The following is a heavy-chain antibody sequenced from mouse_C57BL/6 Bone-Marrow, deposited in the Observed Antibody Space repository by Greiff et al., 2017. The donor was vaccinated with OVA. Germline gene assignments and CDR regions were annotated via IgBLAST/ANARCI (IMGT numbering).Heavy chain of an antibody. CDR2: IDPSDSYT. Sequence: QVQLQQPGAELVMPGASVQLSCKASGYTFTSYWMHWVKQRPGQGLEWIGEIDPSDSYTNYNHKFKGKSTLTVDKSSSTAYMQLSRLTSEDASVYYGARGIYYYGSSYVDFDVWGTGTTVTVSS. CDR3: ARGIYYYGSSYVDFDV. D-gene: IGHD1-1*01. J-gene: IGHJ1*03. V-gene: IGHV1-69*01. CDR1: GYTFTSYW.